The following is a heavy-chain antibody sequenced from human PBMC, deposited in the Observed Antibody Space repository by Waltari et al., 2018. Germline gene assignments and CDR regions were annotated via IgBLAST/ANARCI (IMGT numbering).Heavy chain of an antibody. CDR1: GGSITTNNN. V-gene: IGHV4-39*01. Sequence: QLQLQESGPGLVRPAETQSPTCTVAGGSITTNNNWAWIRQPPGKGLEWMGNMQYRGSTFYNPSLMSRVTISLDTSKNQFSLTLTSVDAADTAVYFCGRIAFGDDGGYFQYWGQGTLVTFSS. J-gene: IGHJ1*01. CDR2: MQYRGST. D-gene: IGHD4-17*01. CDR3: GRIAFGDDGGYFQY.